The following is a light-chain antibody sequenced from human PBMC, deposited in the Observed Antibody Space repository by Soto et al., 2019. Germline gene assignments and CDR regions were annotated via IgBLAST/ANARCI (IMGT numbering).Light chain of an antibody. CDR1: QGISNY. CDR3: QEYNSAPQT. V-gene: IGKV1-27*01. J-gene: IGKJ1*01. CDR2: SAS. Sequence: DIQMTQSPSSLSASVGDRVTITCRASQGISNYLAWYQQKPEKVPKLLIYSASTLQSGVPSRFSGSGSGTDFTITISSLQPEDVALYYCQEYNSAPQTFGQGTKVEIK.